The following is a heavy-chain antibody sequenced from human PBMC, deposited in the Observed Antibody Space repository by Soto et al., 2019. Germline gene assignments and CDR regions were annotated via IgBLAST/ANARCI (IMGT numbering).Heavy chain of an antibody. CDR2: IYYSGST. Sequence: SGTLSLTCTVSGGSISSSSYYWGWIRQPPGKGLEWIGSIYYSGSTYYNPSLKSRVTISVDTSKNQFSLKLSSVTAADTAVYYCARSSNWNDGYYYYYMDVWGKGTTVTVSS. J-gene: IGHJ6*03. D-gene: IGHD1-1*01. CDR3: ARSSNWNDGYYYYYMDV. CDR1: GGSISSSSYY. V-gene: IGHV4-39*01.